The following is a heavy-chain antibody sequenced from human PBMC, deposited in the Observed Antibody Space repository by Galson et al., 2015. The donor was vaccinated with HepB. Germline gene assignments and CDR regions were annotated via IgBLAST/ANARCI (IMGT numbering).Heavy chain of an antibody. CDR1: GFPFGEYY. D-gene: IGHD6-19*01. V-gene: IGHV3-11*01. Sequence: SLRLSCATSGFPFGEYYMSWIRQTPGKGLEWLSYISSSGDSIYYANSVKGRFTVSRDNANSSLFLRLNSLRVEDTALYHCAREHDNGWEAAGFDPWGPGTLVIVSS. CDR2: ISSSGDSI. CDR3: AREHDNGWEAAGFDP. J-gene: IGHJ5*02.